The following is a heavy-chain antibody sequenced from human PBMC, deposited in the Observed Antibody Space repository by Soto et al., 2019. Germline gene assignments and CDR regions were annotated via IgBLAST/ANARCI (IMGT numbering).Heavy chain of an antibody. CDR2: ISSSSSYT. Sequence: QVQLVESGGGLVKPGGSLRLSCAASGFTFSDYYMSWIRQAPGKGLEWVAYISSSSSYTNYADSGKGRFTISRDNAKNTLCMQKNSLRAEDTAVYYCASSRSLYAMYYLDYGGQGTLVTVSS. V-gene: IGHV3-11*06. J-gene: IGHJ4*02. CDR1: GFTFSDYY. CDR3: ASSRSLYAMYYLDY. D-gene: IGHD2-8*01.